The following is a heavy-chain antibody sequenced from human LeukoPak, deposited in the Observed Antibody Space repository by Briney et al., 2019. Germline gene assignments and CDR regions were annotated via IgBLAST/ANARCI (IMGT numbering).Heavy chain of an antibody. J-gene: IGHJ6*02. CDR1: GGSFSGYY. CDR3: ARGGIAVAGTGMYYYYGMDV. D-gene: IGHD6-19*01. Sequence: SETLSLTCEVYGGSFSGYYWSWIRQPPGKGLEWIGEINHSGRTNYNPSLKSRVTISVDTSKNQFSLKLSSVTAAGTAVYYCARGGIAVAGTGMYYYYGMDVWGQGTTVTVSS. CDR2: INHSGRT. V-gene: IGHV4-34*01.